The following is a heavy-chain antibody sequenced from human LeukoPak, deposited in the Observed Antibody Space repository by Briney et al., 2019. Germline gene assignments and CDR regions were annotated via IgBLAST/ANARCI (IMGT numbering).Heavy chain of an antibody. J-gene: IGHJ4*02. Sequence: PGGSLRLSCAASGFAFSNYGMHWVRQAPGKGLEWVGRIKSKTDGDTRDYASPVKGRFTISRDDSKNTLYLQMNSLKTEDTAVYYCTTITMILVHPDYWGQGTLVTVSS. CDR3: TTITMILVHPDY. V-gene: IGHV3-15*01. CDR2: IKSKTDGDTR. D-gene: IGHD3-22*01. CDR1: GFAFSNYG.